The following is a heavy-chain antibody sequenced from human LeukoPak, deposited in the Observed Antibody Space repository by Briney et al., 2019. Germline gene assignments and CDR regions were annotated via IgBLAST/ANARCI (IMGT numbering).Heavy chain of an antibody. CDR2: IKQDGSEK. CDR3: ARDAGANSGLY. V-gene: IGHV3-7*01. J-gene: IGHJ4*02. D-gene: IGHD5-12*01. Sequence: PGGSLRLSCAASGFTFSSHSMNWVRQAPGKGLEWVANIKQDGSEKYYVDSVKGRFTISRDNAKNSLYLQMNSLRAEDTAVYYCARDAGANSGLYWGQGTLVTVSS. CDR1: GFTFSSHS.